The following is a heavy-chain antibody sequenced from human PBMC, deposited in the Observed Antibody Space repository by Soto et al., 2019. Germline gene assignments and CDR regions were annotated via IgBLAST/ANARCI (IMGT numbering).Heavy chain of an antibody. V-gene: IGHV3-30*18. CDR3: AKDRGPRRQRLRDPFDY. CDR1: GFTFSIYA. D-gene: IGHD3-10*01. Sequence: QVQLVESWGGVVQPGRSLRVSCAASGFTFSIYARHWVRQATDTGLEWVAVISYDGTKTYYADSVKGRFTISRDNSKNTVYLQMNSLRDEDTAVYYCAKDRGPRRQRLRDPFDYWGQGTLVTVSP. CDR2: ISYDGTKT. J-gene: IGHJ4*02.